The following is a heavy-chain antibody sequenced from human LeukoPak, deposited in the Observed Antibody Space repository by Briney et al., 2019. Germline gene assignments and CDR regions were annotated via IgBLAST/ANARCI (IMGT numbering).Heavy chain of an antibody. D-gene: IGHD2-15*01. V-gene: IGHV1-2*02. CDR2: IDPNSGGT. CDR1: GYTFTGNH. CDR3: AKEADIVSFDL. J-gene: IGHJ2*01. Sequence: GASVKVSCKASGYTFTGNHVHWVRQAPGQGLEWMGWIDPNSGGTKYAQKFQDRVTMTSDTSISTAYMELSVLRSDDTAVYFCAKEADIVSFDLWGRGTLVTVSS.